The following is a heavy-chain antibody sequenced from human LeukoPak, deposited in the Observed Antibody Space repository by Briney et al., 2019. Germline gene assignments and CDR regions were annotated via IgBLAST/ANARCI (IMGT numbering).Heavy chain of an antibody. Sequence: GGSLRLSCADSTSSFSSYTMYWVRQTPGGGLEWVSAISSSGRYTYYADSVKGRFTISRDNAKNLLFLQMDSLRVDDTAMYYCARDINPDHPMMADVDPDYWGQGALVTVSS. V-gene: IGHV3-21*06. CDR3: ARDINPDHPMMADVDPDY. CDR1: TSSFSSYT. D-gene: IGHD5-24*01. CDR2: ISSSGRYT. J-gene: IGHJ4*02.